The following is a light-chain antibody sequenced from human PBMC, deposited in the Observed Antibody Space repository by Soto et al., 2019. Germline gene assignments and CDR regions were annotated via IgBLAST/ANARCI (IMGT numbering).Light chain of an antibody. CDR2: EAS. Sequence: EIVVSQSPSTPSLSTGERATLSCRASDSVSTFLAWYQQTPGQAPRLLIYEASRRATGIPARFSGSWSGTDFTLTISSLEPEDFAVYYCQQRSNWSPMTFGQGTRLDI. CDR1: DSVSTF. V-gene: IGKV3-11*01. CDR3: QQRSNWSPMT. J-gene: IGKJ5*01.